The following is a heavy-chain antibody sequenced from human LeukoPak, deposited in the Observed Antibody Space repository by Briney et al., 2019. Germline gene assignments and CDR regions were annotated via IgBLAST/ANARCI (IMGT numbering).Heavy chain of an antibody. D-gene: IGHD1-26*01. CDR1: GFTFSSYG. CDR2: ISYDGSNK. CDR3: ARDLLSGSYKDYDY. J-gene: IGHJ4*02. V-gene: IGHV3-30*19. Sequence: TGGSLRLSCAASGFTFSSYGMHWVRQAPGKGLEWVAVISYDGSNKYYADSVKGRFTISRDNSKNTLYLQMNSLRAEDTAVYYCARDLLSGSYKDYDYWGQGTLVTVSS.